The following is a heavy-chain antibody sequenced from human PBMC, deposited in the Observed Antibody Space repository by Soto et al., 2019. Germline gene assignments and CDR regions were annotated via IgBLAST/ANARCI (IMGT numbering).Heavy chain of an antibody. V-gene: IGHV3-23*01. D-gene: IGHD6-13*01. J-gene: IGHJ4*02. Sequence: GGSLRFSCAASGFTFSSYAMSWVRQAPGKGLEWVSAISGSGGSTYYADSVKGRFTISRDNSKNTLYLQMNSLRAEDTAVYYCAKSGGKIAAAGNDYWGQGTLVTVSS. CDR2: ISGSGGST. CDR1: GFTFSSYA. CDR3: AKSGGKIAAAGNDY.